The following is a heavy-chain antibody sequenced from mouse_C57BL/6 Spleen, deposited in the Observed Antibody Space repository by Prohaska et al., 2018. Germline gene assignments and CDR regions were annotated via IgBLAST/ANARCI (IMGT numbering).Heavy chain of an antibody. CDR3: TGPGRSLGD. V-gene: IGHV6-3*01. CDR2: IRLKSDNYET. Sequence: EVKLEESGGGLVQPGGSMKLSCVASGFTFSNYWMNWVRQSPETGLEWIAQIRLKSDNYETHYGEYVKGMFSISRDDSKSSVYRQRNNVRAEETGIYYCTGPGRSLGDWGQGTTLTVSS. J-gene: IGHJ2*01. D-gene: IGHD1-1*01. CDR1: GFTFSNYW.